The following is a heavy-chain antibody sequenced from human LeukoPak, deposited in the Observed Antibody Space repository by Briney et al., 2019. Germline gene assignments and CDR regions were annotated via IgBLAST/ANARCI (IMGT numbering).Heavy chain of an antibody. CDR1: GFTFSSYA. V-gene: IGHV3-23*01. D-gene: IGHD3-3*01. CDR3: ARDLESDYDFWSGYYNDNWFDP. J-gene: IGHJ5*02. Sequence: PGGSLRLSCASSGFTFSSYAMSWVRQAPGKGLEWVSDISGSGGSTYYADSVKGRFTISRDNSKNSLYLQMNSLRAEDTAVYYCARDLESDYDFWSGYYNDNWFDPWGQGTLVTVSS. CDR2: ISGSGGST.